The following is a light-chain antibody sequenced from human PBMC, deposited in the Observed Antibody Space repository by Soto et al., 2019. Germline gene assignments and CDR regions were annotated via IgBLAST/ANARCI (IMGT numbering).Light chain of an antibody. CDR2: DAS. Sequence: EIVLTQSPATLSLSPGERATLSCRASQSVSRYLAWYQQKPGQAPRLLIYDASNRATGIPARFSGSGSGTDFTLTISSLEPEDFALYYCQQSYSLPRAFGPGTRVDI. CDR3: QQSYSLPRA. CDR1: QSVSRY. J-gene: IGKJ1*01. V-gene: IGKV3-11*01.